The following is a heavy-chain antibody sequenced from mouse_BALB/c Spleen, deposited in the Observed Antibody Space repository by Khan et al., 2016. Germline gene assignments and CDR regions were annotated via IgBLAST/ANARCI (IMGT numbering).Heavy chain of an antibody. J-gene: IGHJ1*01. Sequence: QIQLVQSGPELKKPGETVKISCKASGYTFTNYGMNWVKQAPGKGLKWMGWINTYSGESTYADDLKGRFAFSLETSANTAYLQINNLKNEDTATYFCARYRYYYGSSRYFDVWGAGTTVTVSS. CDR1: GYTFTNYG. CDR2: INTYSGES. D-gene: IGHD1-1*01. CDR3: ARYRYYYGSSRYFDV. V-gene: IGHV9-3-1*01.